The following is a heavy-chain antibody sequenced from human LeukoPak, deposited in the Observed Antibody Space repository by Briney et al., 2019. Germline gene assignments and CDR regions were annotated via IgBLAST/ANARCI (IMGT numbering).Heavy chain of an antibody. CDR1: RFTFSSYG. CDR3: AKDVTPYGYSGYESDY. Sequence: GGSLRLSCATSRFTFSSYGMHWVRQAPGKGLEWVAFIRYDGSSKYYADSVKGRFTISRDNSKNTLYLQMNSLRAEDTAVYYCAKDVTPYGYSGYESDYWGQGTLVTVSS. D-gene: IGHD5-12*01. CDR2: IRYDGSSK. V-gene: IGHV3-30*02. J-gene: IGHJ4*02.